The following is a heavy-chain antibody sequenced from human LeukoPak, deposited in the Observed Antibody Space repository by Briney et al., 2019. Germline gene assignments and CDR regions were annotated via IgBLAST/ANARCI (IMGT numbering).Heavy chain of an antibody. CDR3: ASNSRQQLVPQDY. D-gene: IGHD6-13*01. Sequence: GSLSLSCAPSGFTASSIYMSWVRQAPGEGVGWVSVIYIAGSTYYADSVKGRFSISRDNSKNTLYLQMNRLRAEDTAVYYCASNSRQQLVPQDYWGQGTLVTVSS. CDR2: IYIAGST. V-gene: IGHV3-53*01. CDR1: GFTASSIY. J-gene: IGHJ4*02.